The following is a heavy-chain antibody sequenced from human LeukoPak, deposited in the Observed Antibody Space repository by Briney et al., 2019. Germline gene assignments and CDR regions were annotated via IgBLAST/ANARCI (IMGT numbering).Heavy chain of an antibody. CDR2: IIPIFGTA. D-gene: IGHD3-10*01. V-gene: IGHV1-69*06. CDR1: GGTFSSYA. CDR3: ATGSGSYQFDY. Sequence: GASVKVSCKASGGTFSSYAISWVRQAPGQGLEWMGGIIPIFGTANYAQKFQGRVTITADKSTSTAYMELSSLRSEDTAVYYCATGSGSYQFDYWGQGTLVTVSS. J-gene: IGHJ4*02.